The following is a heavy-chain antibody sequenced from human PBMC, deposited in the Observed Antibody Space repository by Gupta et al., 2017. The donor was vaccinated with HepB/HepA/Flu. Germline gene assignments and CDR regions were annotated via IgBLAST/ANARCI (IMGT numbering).Heavy chain of an antibody. CDR2: IYPGDSDT. D-gene: IGHD3-10*01. Sequence: EVQLVQSGAEVKKPGESLKISCKASEYTFTNYWIGWVRQMPGKGLEWMGIIYPGDSDTRYSPSFQGQVTISADKSISTAYLQWSSLQASDTAMYYCARGGEYDLTRGLFDYWGQGTLVTVSS. CDR1: EYTFTNYW. J-gene: IGHJ4*02. CDR3: ARGGEYDLTRGLFDY. V-gene: IGHV5-51*01.